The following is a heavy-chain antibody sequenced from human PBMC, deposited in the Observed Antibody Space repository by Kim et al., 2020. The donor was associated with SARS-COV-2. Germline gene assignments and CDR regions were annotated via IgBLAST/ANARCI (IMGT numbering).Heavy chain of an antibody. CDR3: AKMSYDFWSGYQRRVHFDY. CDR1: GFTFSSYA. V-gene: IGHV3-23*01. J-gene: IGHJ4*02. CDR2: ISGSGGST. Sequence: GGSLRLSCAASGFTFSSYAMSWVRQAPGKGLEWVSAISGSGGSTYYADSVKGRFTISRDNSKNTLYLQMNSLRAEDTAVYYCAKMSYDFWSGYQRRVHFDYWGPGTLVTVSS. D-gene: IGHD3-3*01.